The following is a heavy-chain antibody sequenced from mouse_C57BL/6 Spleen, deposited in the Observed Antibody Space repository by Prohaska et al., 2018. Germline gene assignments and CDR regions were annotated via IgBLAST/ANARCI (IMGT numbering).Heavy chain of an antibody. CDR3: TGPAAWFAY. J-gene: IGHJ3*01. V-gene: IGHV6-3*01. Sequence: EVKLEESGGGLVQPGGSMKLSCVASGFTFSNYWMNWVRQSPEKGLEWIAKIILKSDNYATHYAESVKGRFTISRDDSKSSVYLQMNNLRAEDTGIYYCTGPAAWFAYWGQGTLVTVYA. CDR1: GFTFSNYW. CDR2: IILKSDNYAT.